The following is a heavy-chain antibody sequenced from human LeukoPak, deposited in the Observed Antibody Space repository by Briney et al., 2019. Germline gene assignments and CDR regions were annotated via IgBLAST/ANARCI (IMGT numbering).Heavy chain of an antibody. CDR1: GFTFSSYG. CDR3: AKDGGGKIVATLSLYYFDY. J-gene: IGHJ4*02. D-gene: IGHD5-12*01. CDR2: IRYDGSNK. V-gene: IGHV3-30*02. Sequence: PGGSLRLSCAASGFTFSSYGMHWVRQAPGKGLEWVAFIRYDGSNKYYADSVKGRFTISRDNSKNTLYLQMNSLRAEDTAVYYCAKDGGGKIVATLSLYYFDYWGQGTLVTVSS.